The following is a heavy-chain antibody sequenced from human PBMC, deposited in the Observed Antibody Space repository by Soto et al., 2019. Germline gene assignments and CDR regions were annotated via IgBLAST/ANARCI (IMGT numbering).Heavy chain of an antibody. CDR2: ISGSGGST. D-gene: IGHD3-10*01. Sequence: GGSLRLSCAASGFTFSSYAMSWVRQAPGKGLEWASAISGSGGSTYYADSVKGRFTISRDNSKNTLYLQMNSLRAEDTAVYYCAKDEGSGSYYNSRFTPLDMIVGWPIDYWGQGTLVTVSS. CDR3: AKDEGSGSYYNSRFTPLDMIVGWPIDY. V-gene: IGHV3-23*01. CDR1: GFTFSSYA. J-gene: IGHJ4*02.